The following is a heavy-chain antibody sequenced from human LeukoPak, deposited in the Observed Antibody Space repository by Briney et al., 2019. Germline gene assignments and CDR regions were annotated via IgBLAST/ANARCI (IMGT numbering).Heavy chain of an antibody. D-gene: IGHD6-6*01. Sequence: GGSLRLSCAASGFTFSSYTMNWVRQAPGKWLEWVSSISSGSSYIYYADSVKGRFTISRDNAMNSLDLQMNSLRAEDTAVYYCARGREGIAARWWVEEPRWYFFDPWGQGTLVTVSS. CDR2: ISSGSSYI. J-gene: IGHJ5*02. CDR1: GFTFSSYT. CDR3: ARGREGIAARWWVEEPRWYFFDP. V-gene: IGHV3-21*01.